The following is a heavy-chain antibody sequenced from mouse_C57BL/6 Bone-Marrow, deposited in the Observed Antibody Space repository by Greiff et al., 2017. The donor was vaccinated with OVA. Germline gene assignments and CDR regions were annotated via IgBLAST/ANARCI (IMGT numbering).Heavy chain of an antibody. J-gene: IGHJ2*01. CDR2: IYPGSGNT. D-gene: IGHD2-3*01. CDR1: GYTFTDHY. CDR3: ARDDGYFFEY. V-gene: IGHV1-76*01. Sequence: QVQLQQSGAEVVRPGASVKLSCKASGYTFTDHYINWVKQRPGQVLEWIARIYPGSGNTYYNEKFKGKATLTAEKSSNTAYMQLSSLTSEDSAVYFCARDDGYFFEYWGQGTTLTVSS.